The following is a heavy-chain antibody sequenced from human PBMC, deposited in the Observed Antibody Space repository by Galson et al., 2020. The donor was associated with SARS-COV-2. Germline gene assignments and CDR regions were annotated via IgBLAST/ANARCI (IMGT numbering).Heavy chain of an antibody. Sequence: GESLKISCAASGFTFSSYAMHWVRQAPGKGLEWVAVISYDGSNKYYADSVKGRFTISRDNSKNTLYLQMNSLRAEDTAVYYCATQSGSYYPFDYWGQGTLVTVSS. CDR2: ISYDGSNK. D-gene: IGHD1-26*01. CDR1: GFTFSSYA. V-gene: IGHV3-30*04. CDR3: ATQSGSYYPFDY. J-gene: IGHJ4*02.